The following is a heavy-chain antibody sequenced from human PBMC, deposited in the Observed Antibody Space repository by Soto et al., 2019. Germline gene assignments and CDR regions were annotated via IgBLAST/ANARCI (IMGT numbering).Heavy chain of an antibody. J-gene: IGHJ4*02. CDR1: GYTFTSYD. Sequence: ASVKVSCKASGYTFTSYDINWVRQATGQGLEWMGWMNPNSGETIYAQKFQGRVTMTEDTSTDTAYMELSSLRSEDTAVYYCATGDMDYWGQGTLVTVSS. CDR2: MNPNSGET. CDR3: ATGDMDY. V-gene: IGHV1-8*01.